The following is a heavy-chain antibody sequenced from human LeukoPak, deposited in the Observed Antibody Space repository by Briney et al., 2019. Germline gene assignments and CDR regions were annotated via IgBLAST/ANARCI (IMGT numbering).Heavy chain of an antibody. CDR3: ARDSYYDGPSVRWFDP. D-gene: IGHD3-22*01. Sequence: GGSLRLSCAASGFTFSSHAMTWVRQAPGKGLEWVSAIGGSGGDTYYADSVKGQFTISRDDSKNTLYLQMNSLRAEDTAVYYCARDSYYDGPSVRWFDPWGQGTLVTVSS. V-gene: IGHV3-23*01. CDR1: GFTFSSHA. J-gene: IGHJ5*02. CDR2: IGGSGGDT.